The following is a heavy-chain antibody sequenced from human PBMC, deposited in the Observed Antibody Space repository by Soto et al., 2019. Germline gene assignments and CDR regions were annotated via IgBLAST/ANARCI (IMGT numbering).Heavy chain of an antibody. Sequence: PGESLKISCKGVGYKFGIAWIGWVRQMPGKGLEWMGIIKPGTSDIRYSPSCRGHVTISADEAVSTAYLQWSSLKASDTAMYYCARQLSHICDSWGQGTLVTSPQ. CDR2: IKPGTSDI. CDR3: ARQLSHICDS. J-gene: IGHJ4*02. V-gene: IGHV5-51*01. CDR1: GYKFGIAW. D-gene: IGHD3-3*02.